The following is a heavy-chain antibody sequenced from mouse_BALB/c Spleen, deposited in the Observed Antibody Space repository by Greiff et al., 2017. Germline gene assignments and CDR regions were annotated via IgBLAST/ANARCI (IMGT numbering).Heavy chain of an antibody. J-gene: IGHJ4*01. V-gene: IGHV1-20*02. D-gene: IGHD3-1*01. CDR1: GYSFTGYF. CDR2: INPYNGDT. CDR3: ARSGLPSYAMDY. Sequence: EVQLQQSGPELVKPGASVKISCKASGYSFTGYFMNWVMQSHGKSLEWIGRINPYNGDTFYNQKFKGKATLTVDKSSSTAHMELRSLASEDSAVYYCARSGLPSYAMDYWGQGTSVTVSS.